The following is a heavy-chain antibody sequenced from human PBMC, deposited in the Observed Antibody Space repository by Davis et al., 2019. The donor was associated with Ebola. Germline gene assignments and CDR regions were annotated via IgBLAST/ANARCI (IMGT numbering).Heavy chain of an antibody. CDR2: SSSSSNTM. Sequence: GGSLRLSCAASGFTFSSYWMSWVRQAPGKGLEWVASSSSSSNTMYYANSVKGRFTLSRDTAQNSLFLQMNSLGVDDTAVYYCARGGSGSHLTWGQGTLVTVSS. CDR1: GFTFSSYW. D-gene: IGHD2-15*01. CDR3: ARGGSGSHLT. J-gene: IGHJ5*02. V-gene: IGHV3-21*04.